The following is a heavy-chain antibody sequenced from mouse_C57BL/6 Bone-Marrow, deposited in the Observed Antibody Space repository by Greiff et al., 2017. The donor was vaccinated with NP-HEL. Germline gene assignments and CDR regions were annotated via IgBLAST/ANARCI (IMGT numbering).Heavy chain of an antibody. CDR2: ISSGGDYI. V-gene: IGHV5-9-1*02. D-gene: IGHD1-1*01. Sequence: EVQRVESGEGLVKPGGSLKLSCAASGFTFSSYAMSWVRQTPEKRLEWVAYISSGGDYIYYADTVKGRFTISRDNARNTLYLQMSSLKSEDTAMYYCTSLYYYGSRYYAMDYWGQGTSVTVSS. CDR3: TSLYYYGSRYYAMDY. J-gene: IGHJ4*01. CDR1: GFTFSSYA.